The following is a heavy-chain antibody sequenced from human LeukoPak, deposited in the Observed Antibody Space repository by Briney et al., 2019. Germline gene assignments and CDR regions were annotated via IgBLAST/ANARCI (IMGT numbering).Heavy chain of an antibody. D-gene: IGHD3-10*02. Sequence: QPGGSLRLSCAASGFTFSSYEMNWVRQAPGKRLEWVPYISSSGSTIYYADSVKGRFTISRDNAKNSLYLQMNSLRAEDTAVYYCAELGITMIGGVWGKGTTVTISS. CDR2: ISSSGSTI. CDR1: GFTFSSYE. CDR3: AELGITMIGGV. J-gene: IGHJ6*04. V-gene: IGHV3-48*03.